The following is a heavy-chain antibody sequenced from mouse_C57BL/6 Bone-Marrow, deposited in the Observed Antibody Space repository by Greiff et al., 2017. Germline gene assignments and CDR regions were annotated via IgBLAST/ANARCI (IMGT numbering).Heavy chain of an antibody. CDR2: INPSTGGT. CDR1: GYSFTGYY. V-gene: IGHV1-42*01. J-gene: IGHJ3*01. D-gene: IGHD2-4*01. CDR3: ARGAYYDGFAY. Sequence: EVKLQESGPELVKPGASVKISCKASGYSFTGYYMNWVKQSPEKSLEWIGEINPSTGGTTYNQKFKAKATLTVDKSSSTAYMQLKSLTSEDSAVYYCARGAYYDGFAYWGQGTLVTVSA.